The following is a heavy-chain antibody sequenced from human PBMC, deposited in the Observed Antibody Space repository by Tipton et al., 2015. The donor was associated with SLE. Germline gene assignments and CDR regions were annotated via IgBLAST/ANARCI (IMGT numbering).Heavy chain of an antibody. CDR2: IHYSGST. CDR1: GGSISSHY. D-gene: IGHD3-3*01. J-gene: IGHJ4*02. Sequence: TLSLTCTVSGGSISSHYWNWIRQPPGKGLEWIGYIHYSGSTSYNPSLKSRVIILIGTSKNQFSLELSSVTAADTAVYYCARNDFWSGYSGDYWGQGTLVTVSS. CDR3: ARNDFWSGYSGDY. V-gene: IGHV4-59*08.